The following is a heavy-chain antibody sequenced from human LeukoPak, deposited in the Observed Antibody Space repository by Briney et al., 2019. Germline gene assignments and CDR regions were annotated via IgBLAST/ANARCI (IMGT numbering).Heavy chain of an antibody. V-gene: IGHV3-30*02. Sequence: PGGSLRLSCAASGFTFSSYGVHWVRQAPGKGLEWVAFIRYDGSNKYYADSVKGRFTISRDNSKNTLYLQMNSLRAEDTAVYYCARDLPHYYDSSGYYPDYWGQGTLVTVSS. CDR3: ARDLPHYYDSSGYYPDY. CDR2: IRYDGSNK. CDR1: GFTFSSYG. D-gene: IGHD3-22*01. J-gene: IGHJ4*02.